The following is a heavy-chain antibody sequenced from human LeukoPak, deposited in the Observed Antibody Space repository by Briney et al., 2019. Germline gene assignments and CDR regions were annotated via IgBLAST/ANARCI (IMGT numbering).Heavy chain of an antibody. D-gene: IGHD2-15*01. CDR2: IIPIFGTA. CDR3: ARVHCSGGSCYSDY. V-gene: IGHV1-69*05. CDR1: GGTFSSYA. Sequence: SVKVSCKASGGTFSSYAISWVRQAPAQGLEWMGRIIPIFGTANYAQKFQGRVTITTDESTSTAYMELSSLRSEDTAVYYCARVHCSGGSCYSDYWGQGTLVTVSS. J-gene: IGHJ4*02.